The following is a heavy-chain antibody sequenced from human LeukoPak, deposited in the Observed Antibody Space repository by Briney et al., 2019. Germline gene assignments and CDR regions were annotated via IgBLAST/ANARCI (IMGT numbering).Heavy chain of an antibody. J-gene: IGHJ4*02. V-gene: IGHV3-48*01. D-gene: IGHD3-10*01. CDR1: GGSISSSSYY. CDR3: ARNKAGIDY. Sequence: ETLSLTCTVSGGSISSSSYYWGWVRQALGKGLEWVSYISSSSSTIYYADSVKGRFTISRDNAKNSLYLQMNSLRAEDTAVYYCARNKAGIDYWGQGTLVTVSS. CDR2: ISSSSSTI.